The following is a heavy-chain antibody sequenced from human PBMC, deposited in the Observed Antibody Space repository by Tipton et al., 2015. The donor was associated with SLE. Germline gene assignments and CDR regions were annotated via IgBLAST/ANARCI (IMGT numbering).Heavy chain of an antibody. CDR3: ARGDFWSGLDY. CDR1: GGSISTYY. Sequence: TLSLTCIVSGGSISTYYWSWVRQPPGKGLEWIGYIYYSGTTSYNSSLKSRVTISVDSAKNQFSLKVSSVTAADTAVYFCARGDFWSGLDYWGQGALVTVSS. CDR2: IYYSGTT. D-gene: IGHD3-3*01. J-gene: IGHJ4*02. V-gene: IGHV4-59*01.